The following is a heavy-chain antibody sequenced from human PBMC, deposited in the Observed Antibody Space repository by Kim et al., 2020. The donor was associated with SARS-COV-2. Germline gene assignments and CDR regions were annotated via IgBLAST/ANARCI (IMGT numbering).Heavy chain of an antibody. J-gene: IGHJ4*02. D-gene: IGHD1-20*01. CDR1: GFTFTNYA. CDR2: ISASGGTT. V-gene: IGHV3-23*01. Sequence: GGSLRPSCAASGFTFTNYAMSWVRQAPGKGLEWVSAISASGGTTYYADSVKGRFTVSRDNSQNTLYLQMNSLRTEDTAVYYCAKDPDNRSQGYFDRWGRGTLVTVSS. CDR3: AKDPDNRSQGYFDR.